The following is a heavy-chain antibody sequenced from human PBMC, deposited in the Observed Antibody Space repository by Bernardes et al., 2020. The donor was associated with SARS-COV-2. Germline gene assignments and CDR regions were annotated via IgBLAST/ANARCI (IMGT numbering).Heavy chain of an antibody. V-gene: IGHV3-23*01. CDR3: AKNYFYTDYPYYFES. J-gene: IGHJ4*02. D-gene: IGHD3-16*01. CDR1: EFTFSRFW. Sequence: GGSLRLSCAASEFTFSRFWMHWVRRVPGKGLVWVSRISGSGGTTSYADSVKGRFAISSDNSKNTLFLQMNSLRAEDTAIYYCAKNYFYTDYPYYFESWGQGTLVTVSS. CDR2: ISGSGGTT.